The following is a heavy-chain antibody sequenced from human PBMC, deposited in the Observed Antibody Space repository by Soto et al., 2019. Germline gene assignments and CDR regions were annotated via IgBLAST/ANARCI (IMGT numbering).Heavy chain of an antibody. CDR3: AREGTVVATPANWFDP. Sequence: SETLSLTCTVSGGSISSSSYYWGWIRQPPGKGLEWIGSIYYSRSTYYNPSLKSRVTISVDTSKNQFSLKLSSVTAADTAVYYCAREGTVVATPANWFDPWGQGTLVTVSS. CDR2: IYYSRST. J-gene: IGHJ5*02. V-gene: IGHV4-39*02. CDR1: GGSISSSSYY. D-gene: IGHD2-15*01.